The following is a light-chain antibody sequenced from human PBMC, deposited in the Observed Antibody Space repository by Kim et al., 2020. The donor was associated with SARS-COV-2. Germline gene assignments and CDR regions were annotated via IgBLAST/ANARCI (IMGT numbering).Light chain of an antibody. CDR2: DAS. CDR3: QQTYSSQIT. J-gene: IGKJ4*01. CDR1: QNIRSY. Sequence: ASVGDRVTITCRASQNIRSYLNWYHQKPGKSPKLLIYDASNLQSDVPSRFSGSGSGTDFTLTISSLQPEDFATYYCQQTYSSQITFGGGTKVDIK. V-gene: IGKV1-39*01.